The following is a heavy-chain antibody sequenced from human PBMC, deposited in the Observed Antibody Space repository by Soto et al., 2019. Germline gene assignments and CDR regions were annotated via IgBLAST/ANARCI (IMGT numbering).Heavy chain of an antibody. CDR2: IYYSGST. D-gene: IGHD3-22*01. Sequence: QVQLQESGPGLVKPSQTLSLTCTVSGGSISSGGYYWSWIRQHPGKGLEWIGYIYYSGSTYYNPSLKMRVTLSVDTSKNQFSLKLSSVTAADTAVYYCAREISYYDSSGYYYVYFDYWGQGTLVTVSS. CDR1: GGSISSGGYY. V-gene: IGHV4-31*03. J-gene: IGHJ4*02. CDR3: AREISYYDSSGYYYVYFDY.